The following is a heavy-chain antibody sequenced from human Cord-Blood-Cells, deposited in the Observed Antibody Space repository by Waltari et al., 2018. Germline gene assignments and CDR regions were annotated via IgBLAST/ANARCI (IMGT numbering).Heavy chain of an antibody. Sequence: QVQLQESGPGLVKPSETLSLTCTVPGYSISSGYYWGWIRQPPGKGLEWIGSIYHSGSTYYNPSLKSRVTISVDTSKNQFSLKLSSVTAADTAVYYCARVLGIVVVPAAPDYWGQGTLVTVSS. V-gene: IGHV4-38-2*02. CDR1: GYSISSGYY. J-gene: IGHJ4*02. D-gene: IGHD2-2*01. CDR3: ARVLGIVVVPAAPDY. CDR2: IYHSGST.